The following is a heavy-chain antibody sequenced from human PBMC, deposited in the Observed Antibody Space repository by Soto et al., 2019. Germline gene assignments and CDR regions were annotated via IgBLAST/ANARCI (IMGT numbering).Heavy chain of an antibody. V-gene: IGHV3-23*01. CDR3: AKDPNGDYVGAFDD. Sequence: EAQLLESGGALIRPGGSLRLSCAGSGLSFSSFGLTWVRQAQGKGLEWVSSISGDGTGTYYADSVKGRFTVSRDNSKNMMYLQMNSLRVEHTAIYHCAKDPNGDYVGAFDDWGQGTLVTVSS. CDR2: ISGDGTGT. J-gene: IGHJ4*02. CDR1: GLSFSSFG. D-gene: IGHD2-21*02.